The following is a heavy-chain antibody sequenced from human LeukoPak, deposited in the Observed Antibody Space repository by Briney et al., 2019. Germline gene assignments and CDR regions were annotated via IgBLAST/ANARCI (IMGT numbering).Heavy chain of an antibody. D-gene: IGHD2-2*01. CDR2: ISDDGSNK. V-gene: IGHV3-30-3*01. Sequence: GGSLRLSCAASGFTFSSYAMHWVRQAPGKGLEWVAVISDDGSNKYYADSVKGRFTISRDNSKNTLYLQMNSLRAEDTAVYYCARDPKVVPAAKENAFDIWGQGTMVTVSS. J-gene: IGHJ3*02. CDR1: GFTFSSYA. CDR3: ARDPKVVPAAKENAFDI.